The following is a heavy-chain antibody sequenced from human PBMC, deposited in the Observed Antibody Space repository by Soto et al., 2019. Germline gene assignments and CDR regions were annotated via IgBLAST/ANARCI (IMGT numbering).Heavy chain of an antibody. V-gene: IGHV4-59*01. Sequence: QEQLQESDPGLVKPSETLTLSCTVSPGSISSSYWSWIRQPPGKGLEWIGHVAYSGTTKYNPSLKGRGSISVSSSKRQFSLRLSSVTAAATAVYYCAREAQDYYFDYWGQGILVTVSS. CDR1: PGSISSSY. D-gene: IGHD6-6*01. CDR2: VAYSGTT. J-gene: IGHJ4*02. CDR3: AREAQDYYFDY.